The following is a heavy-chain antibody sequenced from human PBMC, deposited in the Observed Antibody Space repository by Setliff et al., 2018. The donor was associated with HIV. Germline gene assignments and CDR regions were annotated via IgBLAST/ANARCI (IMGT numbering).Heavy chain of an antibody. CDR3: ARSQPDTIFGVVTFDF. CDR2: VYYSGST. CDR1: GGSISGSGPGYY. Sequence: SETLSLTCSVSGGSISGSGPGYYWGCVRQPPGGGLEWIGSVYYSGSTYYNPSLRSRVTISVDTSKNQLSLRLTSLTAADTAVYYCARSQPDTIFGVVTFDFWGQGQMVTVSS. D-gene: IGHD3-3*01. J-gene: IGHJ4*02. V-gene: IGHV4-39*01.